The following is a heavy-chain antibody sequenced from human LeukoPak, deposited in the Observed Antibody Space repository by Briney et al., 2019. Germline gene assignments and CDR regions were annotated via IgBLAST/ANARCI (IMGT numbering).Heavy chain of an antibody. J-gene: IGHJ2*01. V-gene: IGHV4-59*01. CDR2: LFFGGST. CDR1: GASISTYY. CDR3: ARTYGSSGLGYFDL. D-gene: IGHD6-13*01. Sequence: SETLSLTCTVSGASISTYYWSWIRQPPGKGLEWIGYLFFGGSTNYNPSLKSRVTISSDTSKNRFSLKLSSVTAADTAVYYCARTYGSSGLGYFDLWGRGTLVTVSS.